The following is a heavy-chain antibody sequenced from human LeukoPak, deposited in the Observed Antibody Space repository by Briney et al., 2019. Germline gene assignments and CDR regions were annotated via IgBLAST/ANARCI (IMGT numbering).Heavy chain of an antibody. CDR3: ASPGLPSPGPFDY. CDR2: ISNSSSYI. D-gene: IGHD3-10*01. CDR1: GFTFSSYS. J-gene: IGHJ4*02. V-gene: IGHV3-21*01. Sequence: GGSLRLSCAASGFTFSSYSMHWIRQAPGKGLEWVSSISNSSSYIYYADSVKGRFTISRDNAKNSLYLQMNSLRAEDTAVYYCASPGLPSPGPFDYWGQGTLVTVSS.